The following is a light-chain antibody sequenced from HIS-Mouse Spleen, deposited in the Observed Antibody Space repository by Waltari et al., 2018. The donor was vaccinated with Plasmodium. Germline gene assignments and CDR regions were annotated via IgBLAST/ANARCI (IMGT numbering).Light chain of an antibody. V-gene: IGLV2-8*01. CDR1: RRDVGGYNY. J-gene: IGLJ2*01. CDR2: EVS. Sequence: QSALTQPPSASGSPGTSVTIPCTGTRRDVGGYNYVSWYQQHPGKAPKLMIYEVSKRPSGVPDRFSGSKSGNTASLTVSGLQAEDEADYYCSSYAGSNNLVFGGGTKLTVL. CDR3: SSYAGSNNLV.